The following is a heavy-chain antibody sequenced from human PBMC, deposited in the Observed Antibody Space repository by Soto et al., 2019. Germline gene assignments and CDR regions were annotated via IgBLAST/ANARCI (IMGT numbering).Heavy chain of an antibody. D-gene: IGHD3-16*01. CDR3: AREARLHPDGYYMDV. CDR1: GFTFSDYY. V-gene: IGHV3-11*01. J-gene: IGHJ6*03. Sequence: PGRLLRLSCAASGFTFSDYYVSWIRKAPGKGLEWVSYISSSGSTIYYADSVKGRFTISRDNAKNSLYLQMNSLRAEDTAVYYCAREARLHPDGYYMDVWGKGTTVTVS. CDR2: ISSSGSTI.